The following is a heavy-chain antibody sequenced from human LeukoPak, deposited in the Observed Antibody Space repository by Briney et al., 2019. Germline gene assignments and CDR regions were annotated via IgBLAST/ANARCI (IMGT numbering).Heavy chain of an antibody. Sequence: GGSLRLSCAASGFTFSSYEMNWVRQAPGKGLEWVSYISSSGSTIYYADSVKGRFTISRDNAKNSLYLQMNSLRAEDTAVYYCARDRTYYDFWSGYTDTSYGMDVWGRGTTVTVSS. CDR3: ARDRTYYDFWSGYTDTSYGMDV. J-gene: IGHJ6*02. V-gene: IGHV3-48*03. D-gene: IGHD3-3*01. CDR2: ISSSGSTI. CDR1: GFTFSSYE.